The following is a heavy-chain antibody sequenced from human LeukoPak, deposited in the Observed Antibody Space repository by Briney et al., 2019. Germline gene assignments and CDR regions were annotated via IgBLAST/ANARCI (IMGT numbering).Heavy chain of an antibody. D-gene: IGHD3-10*01. CDR2: IYTSGST. Sequence: SETLSLTCTVSGGSISSYYWSWIRQPAGKGLEWIGRIYTSGSTNYNPSLKSRVTMSVDTSKNQFSLKLSSVTAADTAVYYCAGVGAQPITMVRARYYFDYWGQGTLVTVSS. J-gene: IGHJ4*02. CDR1: GGSISSYY. CDR3: AGVGAQPITMVRARYYFDY. V-gene: IGHV4-4*07.